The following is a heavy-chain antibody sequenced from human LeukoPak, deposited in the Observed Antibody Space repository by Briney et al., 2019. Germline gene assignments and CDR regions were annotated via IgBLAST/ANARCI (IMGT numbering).Heavy chain of an antibody. CDR3: GRAKEDYSGHGTYEQYYYFYMDV. Sequence: GGSLRLSCAASGFTFSDYFMSWIRQAPGKGLEWVSYISNRGTTIYYADSVKGRFTVSRDNAKNSLYLHMNSLRAEDTAVYYCGRAKEDYSGHGTYEQYYYFYMDVWGKGTTVTVSS. CDR2: ISNRGTTI. V-gene: IGHV3-11*01. CDR1: GFTFSDYF. D-gene: IGHD5-12*01. J-gene: IGHJ6*03.